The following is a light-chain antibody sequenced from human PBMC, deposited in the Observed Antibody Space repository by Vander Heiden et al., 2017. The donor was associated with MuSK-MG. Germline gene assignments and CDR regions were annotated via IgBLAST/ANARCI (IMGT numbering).Light chain of an antibody. Sequence: DTQMNTSPSSVSACAGERATLTCRAIQRSNKYLNWYQHKPEKAPKLLIYDASSLQAGVPSRFRGSGSGTEFTLTISSLQVEDFAIYYCQQSNSCPWAFGQGTKVEIK. J-gene: IGKJ1*01. CDR1: QRSNKY. CDR2: DAS. V-gene: IGKV1-39*01. CDR3: QQSNSCPWA.